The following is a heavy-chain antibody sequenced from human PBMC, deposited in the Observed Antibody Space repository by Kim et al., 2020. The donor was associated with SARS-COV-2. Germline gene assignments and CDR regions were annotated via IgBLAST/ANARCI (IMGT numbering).Heavy chain of an antibody. CDR3: ASNPSSPMYYYYGMDV. CDR1: GFTVSSYG. CDR2: IWYDGSNK. J-gene: IGHJ6*02. Sequence: GGSLRLSCAXSGFTVSSYGMHWVRQAPGKGLEWVAVIWYDGSNKYYADSVKGRFTISRDNSKNTLYLQMNSLRAEDTAVYYCASNPSSPMYYYYGMDVWGQGTTVTVSS. D-gene: IGHD6-13*01. V-gene: IGHV3-33*08.